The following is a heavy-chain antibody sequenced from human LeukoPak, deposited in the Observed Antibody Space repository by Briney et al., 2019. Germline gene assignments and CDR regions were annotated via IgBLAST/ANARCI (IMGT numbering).Heavy chain of an antibody. D-gene: IGHD2-2*01. CDR2: IHYSGNT. CDR3: ARARLGGTVVVPAGSDGRYWFGP. Sequence: SETLSLTCTVSGGSISSYHWSWIRQPPGKGLEWIGYIHYSGNTNYNPSLRSRVTISVDTSKNQFSLRLSSVTAAATAVYYCARARLGGTVVVPAGSDGRYWFGPWGQGALVTVSS. J-gene: IGHJ5*02. CDR1: GGSISSYH. V-gene: IGHV4-59*01.